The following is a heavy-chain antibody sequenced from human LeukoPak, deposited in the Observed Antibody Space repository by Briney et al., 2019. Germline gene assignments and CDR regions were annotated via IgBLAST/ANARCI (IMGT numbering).Heavy chain of an antibody. Sequence: SETLSLTCTVSGGSISSYYWSWIRQPPGKGLEWIGYIYYSGSTNYNPSLKSRVTISVDTSKNQFSLKLSSVTAADTAVYYCARDALEEVRGVIMVPYYYYMDVWGKGTTVTVSS. CDR1: GGSISSYY. CDR3: ARDALEEVRGVIMVPYYYYMDV. CDR2: IYYSGST. J-gene: IGHJ6*03. V-gene: IGHV4-59*13. D-gene: IGHD3-10*01.